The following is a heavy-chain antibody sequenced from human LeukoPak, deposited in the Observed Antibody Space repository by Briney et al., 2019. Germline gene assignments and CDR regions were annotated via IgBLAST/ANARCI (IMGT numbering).Heavy chain of an antibody. CDR1: GGSFSGYY. J-gene: IGHJ4*02. CDR2: INHSGST. D-gene: IGHD3-10*01. V-gene: IGHV4-34*01. CDR3: ARGRGILIWFGYGGGIQGYFED. Sequence: PSETLSLTCAVYGGSFSGYYWSWIRQPPGKGLEWIGEINHSGSTNYNPSLKSRVTISVDTSKNQFSLKLSSVTAADTAVYYCARGRGILIWFGYGGGIQGYFEDWGKPTPVTV.